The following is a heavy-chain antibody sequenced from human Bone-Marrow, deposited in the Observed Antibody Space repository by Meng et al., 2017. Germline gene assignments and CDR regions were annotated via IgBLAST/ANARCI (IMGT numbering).Heavy chain of an antibody. CDR3: ARDEDISAAGKLFGDY. J-gene: IGHJ4*02. D-gene: IGHD6-13*01. Sequence: QVQAVESGAVVKRHGAPLKVSCKASRYTFPDYGLHWVRRAPGQGLEWMGRINPKSGDTHYEQRFQGRVTMTGDTSISTAYMELSGLRSDDTAMYYCARDEDISAAGKLFGDYWGQGTLVTVSS. V-gene: IGHV1-2*06. CDR2: INPKSGDT. CDR1: RYTFPDYG.